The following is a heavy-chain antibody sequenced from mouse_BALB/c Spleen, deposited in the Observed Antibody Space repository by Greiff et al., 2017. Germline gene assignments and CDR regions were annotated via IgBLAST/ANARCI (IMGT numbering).Heavy chain of an antibody. V-gene: IGHV5-6-4*01. CDR2: ISSGGSYT. CDR1: GFTFSSYT. J-gene: IGHJ4*01. Sequence: EVQLVESGGGLVKPGGSLKLSCAASGFTFSSYTMSWVRQTPEKRLEWVATISSGGSYTYYPDSVKGRFTISRDNAKNTLYLQMSSLKSEDTAMYYCTRDEGGGSMDYWGEGTSVTASS. CDR3: TRDEGGGSMDY.